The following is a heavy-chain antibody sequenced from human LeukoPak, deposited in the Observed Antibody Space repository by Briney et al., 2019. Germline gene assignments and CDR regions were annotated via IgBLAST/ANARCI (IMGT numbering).Heavy chain of an antibody. CDR2: VNPNSVGA. Sequence: ASVQVPCKASGYTFTGYYMHWVRQAPGQGLEWVGWVNPNSVGANYAQKSQGRGTMTRDTSISTAYMELSRLSSDDTAVYYCARGPQVDAFDMWGQGTRVTVSS. V-gene: IGHV1-2*02. CDR3: ARGPQVDAFDM. J-gene: IGHJ3*02. CDR1: GYTFTGYY.